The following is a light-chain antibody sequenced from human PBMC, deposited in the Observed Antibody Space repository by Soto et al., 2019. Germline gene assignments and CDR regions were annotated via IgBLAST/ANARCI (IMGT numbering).Light chain of an antibody. Sequence: SALTQPASVSGSPGQSITISCTGTSSDVGGYNYVSWYQQHPGKAPKLMIYEVSNRPSGVSNRFSGSKSGNTASLTISGLQAEDEADYYCSSYTSSSTRVFGTGTKFTVL. V-gene: IGLV2-14*01. J-gene: IGLJ1*01. CDR1: SSDVGGYNY. CDR2: EVS. CDR3: SSYTSSSTRV.